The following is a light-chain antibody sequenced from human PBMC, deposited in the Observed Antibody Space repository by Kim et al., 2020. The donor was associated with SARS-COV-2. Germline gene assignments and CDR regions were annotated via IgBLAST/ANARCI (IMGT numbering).Light chain of an antibody. CDR1: SLRSYY. Sequence: SSELTQDSAVSVALGQTVRITCQGDSLRSYYAGWYQQKPGQAPVLVIYGKNNRPSGIPDRFPGSSSGNTASLTITGAQAEDEADYYCNSRDSSGNHHVVFGGGTKLTVL. V-gene: IGLV3-19*01. CDR2: GKN. J-gene: IGLJ2*01. CDR3: NSRDSSGNHHVV.